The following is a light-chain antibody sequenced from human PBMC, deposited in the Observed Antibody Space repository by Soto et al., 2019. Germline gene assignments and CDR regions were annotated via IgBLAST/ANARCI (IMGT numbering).Light chain of an antibody. J-gene: IGKJ1*01. CDR2: GAS. V-gene: IGKV3-20*01. CDR1: QTVTNNY. CDR3: QQYGSSPRT. Sequence: EIVLTQSPGTLSLSPGESATLSCRASQTVTNNYLAWYQQKPGQAPRLLIYGASSRAIDIPLRITGSGSGADFTLTLSRLAPEDFAVYYCQQYGSSPRTFGQGTKVEIK.